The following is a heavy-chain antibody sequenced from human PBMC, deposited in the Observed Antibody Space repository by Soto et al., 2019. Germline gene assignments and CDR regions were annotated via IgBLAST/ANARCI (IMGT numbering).Heavy chain of an antibody. CDR1: GGSISSYY. J-gene: IGHJ5*02. Sequence: SETLSLTCTVSGGSISSYYWSWIRQPPGKGLEWIGYIYYSGSTNYNPSLKSRVTISVDTSKNQFSLKLSSVTAADTAVYYCARDRGSSYFRFDPWGQGTLVTVSS. V-gene: IGHV4-59*01. CDR2: IYYSGST. CDR3: ARDRGSSYFRFDP. D-gene: IGHD6-6*01.